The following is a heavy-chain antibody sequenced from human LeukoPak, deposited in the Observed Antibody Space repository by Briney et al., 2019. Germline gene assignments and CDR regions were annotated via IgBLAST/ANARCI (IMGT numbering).Heavy chain of an antibody. CDR3: ARESTKDYYGSGNFDY. Sequence: GGSLRLSCAASGFTLDDYGMRWVRQAPGKGLEWVAGINWNGGSTGYADSVKGRFTISRDNAKNSLYLQMNSLRAEDTALYYCARESTKDYYGSGNFDYWGQGTLVTVSS. V-gene: IGHV3-20*04. CDR1: GFTLDDYG. D-gene: IGHD3-10*01. J-gene: IGHJ4*02. CDR2: INWNGGST.